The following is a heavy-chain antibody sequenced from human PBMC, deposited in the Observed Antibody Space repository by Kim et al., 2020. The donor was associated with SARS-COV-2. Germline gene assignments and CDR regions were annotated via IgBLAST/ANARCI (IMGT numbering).Heavy chain of an antibody. J-gene: IGHJ5*02. CDR2: INYGGGT. Sequence: SETLSLTCTVSGDSIRRTDYSWTWIRQPPGKGLEWIGSINYGGGTGSINYGGGTSNNPSLRSRVSMSVDTSKNQFSLTLSSVTAADTGVYYCARHVVSLPLLYNWFDPWGQGTLVTVSS. CDR3: ARHVVSLPLLYNWFDP. D-gene: IGHD6-6*01. CDR1: GDSIRRTDYS. V-gene: IGHV4-39*01.